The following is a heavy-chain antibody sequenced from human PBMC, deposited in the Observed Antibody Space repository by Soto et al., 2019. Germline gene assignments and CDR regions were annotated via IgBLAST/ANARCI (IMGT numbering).Heavy chain of an antibody. CDR3: ARDGAAEGCSSTSCSNYYYGMDV. V-gene: IGHV4-31*03. CDR2: IYYSGST. J-gene: IGHJ6*02. D-gene: IGHD2-2*01. CDR1: GGSISSGGYY. Sequence: SETLSLTCTVSGGSISSGGYYWSWIRQHPGKGLEWIGYIYYSGSTYYNPSLKSRVTISVDTSKNQFSLKLSSVTAADTAVYYCARDGAAEGCSSTSCSNYYYGMDVWGQGTTVTVSS.